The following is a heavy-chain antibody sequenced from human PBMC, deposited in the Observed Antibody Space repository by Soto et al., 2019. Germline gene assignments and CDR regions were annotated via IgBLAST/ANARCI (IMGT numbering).Heavy chain of an antibody. D-gene: IGHD3-22*01. Sequence: GGSLRLSCAASGFTFSSYAMIWVRQAPGKGLEWVAVIWYDGSNKYYADSVKGRFTISRDNSKNTLYLQMNSLRAEDTAVYYCARDYYDSSGYSLDYWGQGTLVTVSS. J-gene: IGHJ4*02. CDR3: ARDYYDSSGYSLDY. V-gene: IGHV3-33*08. CDR1: GFTFSSYA. CDR2: IWYDGSNK.